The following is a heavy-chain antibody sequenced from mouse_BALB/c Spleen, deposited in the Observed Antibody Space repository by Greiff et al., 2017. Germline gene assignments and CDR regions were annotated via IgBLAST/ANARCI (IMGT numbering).Heavy chain of an antibody. D-gene: IGHD1-1*01. CDR2: ISDGGSYT. V-gene: IGHV5-4*02. CDR1: GFTFSDYY. CDR3: ARVATTVVEMDY. Sequence: EVQLVESGGGLVKPGGSLKLSCAASGFTFSDYYMYWVRQTPEKRLEWVATISDGGSYTYYPDSVKGRFTISRDNAKNNLYLQMSSLKSEDTAMYYCARVATTVVEMDYWGQGTSVTVSS. J-gene: IGHJ4*01.